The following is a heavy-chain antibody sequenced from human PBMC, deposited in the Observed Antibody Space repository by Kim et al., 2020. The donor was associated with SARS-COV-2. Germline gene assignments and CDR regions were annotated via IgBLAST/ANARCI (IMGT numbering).Heavy chain of an antibody. CDR1: GGSFSGYY. J-gene: IGHJ5*02. Sequence: SETLSLTCAVYGGSFSGYYWRWIRQPPGKGLEWIGEINHSGSTNYNPSLKSRVTISVDTSKNQFSLKLSSVTAADTAVYYWARGFSNTSGWGSHYCDPGGQGILVTVSS. CDR2: INHSGST. D-gene: IGHD3-10*01. V-gene: IGHV4-34*01. CDR3: ARGFSNTSGWGSHYCDP.